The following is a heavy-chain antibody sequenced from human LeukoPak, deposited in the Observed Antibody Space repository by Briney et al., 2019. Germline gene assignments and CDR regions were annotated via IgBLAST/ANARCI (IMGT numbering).Heavy chain of an antibody. CDR1: GYTFTSYG. CDR3: ARCGAVSSGWDLGVGNAFDI. J-gene: IGHJ3*02. D-gene: IGHD6-19*01. CDR2: ISAYNGNT. V-gene: IGHV1-18*01. Sequence: ASVKVSCKASGYTFTSYGISWVGQAPGQGLEWMGWISAYNGNTNYAQKLQGRVTMTTDTSTSTAYMELRSLRSDDTAVYYCARCGAVSSGWDLGVGNAFDIWGQGTMVTVSS.